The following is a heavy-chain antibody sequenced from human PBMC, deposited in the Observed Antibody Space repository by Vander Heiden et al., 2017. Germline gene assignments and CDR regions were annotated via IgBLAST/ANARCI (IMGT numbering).Heavy chain of an antibody. V-gene: IGHV1-69*01. J-gene: IGHJ4*02. CDR3: ARARRDTYYYDSSGF. D-gene: IGHD3-22*01. Sequence: LEWMGGIIPIFGTANYAQKFQGRVTITADESTSTAYMELSSLRSEDTAVYYCARARRDTYYYDSSGFWGQGTLVTVSS. CDR2: IIPIFGTA.